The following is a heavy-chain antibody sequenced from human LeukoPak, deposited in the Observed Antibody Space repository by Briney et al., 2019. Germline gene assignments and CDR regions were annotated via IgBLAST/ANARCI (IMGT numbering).Heavy chain of an antibody. D-gene: IGHD3-10*01. V-gene: IGHV3-53*01. Sequence: PGGSLRLSCAASGFTVSLTYMSWVRQAPGKGLEWVSLIYSGGRTYYADSVKGRFTISRDNSKNTLYLQMNSLRAEDTAVYYCAKVGPLLWFGEFSHWGQGTLVTVSS. CDR2: IYSGGRT. J-gene: IGHJ4*02. CDR1: GFTVSLTY. CDR3: AKVGPLLWFGEFSH.